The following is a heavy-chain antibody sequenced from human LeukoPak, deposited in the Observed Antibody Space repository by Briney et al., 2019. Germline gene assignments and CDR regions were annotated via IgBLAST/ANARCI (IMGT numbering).Heavy chain of an antibody. CDR3: ALAVAGTPYFDL. D-gene: IGHD6-19*01. Sequence: SETLSLTGTISGGSVNRYSWTWIRQPPGNGLELIGYVYFSGSTNYNPSLNSRVTMSTLSVVTSKNQFTLTLSSVTTADTAIFYSALAVAGTPYFDLWGRGTLVTVSS. CDR2: VYFSGST. CDR1: GGSVNRYS. V-gene: IGHV4-59*02. J-gene: IGHJ2*01.